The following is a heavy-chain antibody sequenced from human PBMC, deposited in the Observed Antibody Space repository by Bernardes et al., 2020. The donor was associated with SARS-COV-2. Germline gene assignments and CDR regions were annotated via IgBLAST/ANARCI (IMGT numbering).Heavy chain of an antibody. CDR2: LSFDGTA. J-gene: IGHJ2*01. Sequence: SETLSLTCTVSGGSISSSNYFWGWIRQPPGKGLEWIGTLSFDGTAYYNPSLRSRITISVDASQSQSSLMLTSMTAADTAVYYCADYTSGRNLWGRGTLVTVSS. CDR1: GGSISSSNYF. V-gene: IGHV4-39*01. CDR3: ADYTSGRNL. D-gene: IGHD2-8*01.